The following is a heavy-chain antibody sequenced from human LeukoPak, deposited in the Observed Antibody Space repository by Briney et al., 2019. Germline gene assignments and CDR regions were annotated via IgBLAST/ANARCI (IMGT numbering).Heavy chain of an antibody. CDR1: GYSFTSYW. Sequence: GESLKISCKGSGYSFTSYWIGWVRQMPGKGLEWMGIIYPGDSDTRYSPSFQGQVTISADKSISTAYLQWSSLKASDTAMCYCARKYYYDSSGYSGLFDYWGQGTLVTVSS. CDR2: IYPGDSDT. J-gene: IGHJ4*02. V-gene: IGHV5-51*01. CDR3: ARKYYYDSSGYSGLFDY. D-gene: IGHD3-22*01.